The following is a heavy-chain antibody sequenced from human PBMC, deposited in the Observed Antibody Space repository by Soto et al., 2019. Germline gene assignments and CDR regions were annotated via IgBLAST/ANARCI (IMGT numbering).Heavy chain of an antibody. V-gene: IGHV3-33*05. CDR3: ARWGTTGGLEV. D-gene: IGHD3-16*01. J-gene: IGHJ1*01. CDR1: GFTFRSYV. Sequence: QVQLVESGGGVVQPGTSRRLSCVGSGFTFRSYVIHWVRQAPGKGLEWVALTSYDGSNKDYGDSVKGRFTISRDNSRNTVDLQMDSLRREDTALYYCARWGTTGGLEVWGQGTLVSVSS. CDR2: TSYDGSNK.